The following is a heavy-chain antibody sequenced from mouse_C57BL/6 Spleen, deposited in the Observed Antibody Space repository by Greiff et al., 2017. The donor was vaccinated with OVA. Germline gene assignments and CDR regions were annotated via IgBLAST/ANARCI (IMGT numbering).Heavy chain of an antibody. CDR3: ARSPDYDDAMDY. Sequence: QVQLQQPGAELVKPGASVKMSCKASGYTFTSYWITWVKQRPGQGLESIGDIYPGSGSTNYNEKFKSKATLTVDTSSSTAYMQLSSLTSEDSAVYYCARSPDYDDAMDYWGQGTSVTVSS. D-gene: IGHD2-4*01. V-gene: IGHV1-55*01. CDR1: GYTFTSYW. J-gene: IGHJ4*01. CDR2: IYPGSGST.